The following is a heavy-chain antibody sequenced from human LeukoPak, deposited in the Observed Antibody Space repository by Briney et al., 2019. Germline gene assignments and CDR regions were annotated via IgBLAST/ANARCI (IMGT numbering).Heavy chain of an antibody. V-gene: IGHV4-59*01. CDR3: ARVRNGSGDY. D-gene: IGHD6-19*01. Sequence: SETLSLTCTVSGGSISSYYWSWIRQPPGKGLEWIGYIYYSGSTNYNPSLKSRVAISVDTSKNQFSLKLSSVTAADTAVYYCARVRNGSGDYWGQGTLVTVSS. CDR1: GGSISSYY. CDR2: IYYSGST. J-gene: IGHJ4*02.